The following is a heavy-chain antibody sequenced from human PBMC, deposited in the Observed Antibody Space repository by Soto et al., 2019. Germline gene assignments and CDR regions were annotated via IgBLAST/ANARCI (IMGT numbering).Heavy chain of an antibody. V-gene: IGHV1-3*01. Sequence: ASVKVSCKASGYTFSSFSLHWVRQAPGQRLEWMGWINGGSGNTQYSQNFQGRVTITRDTSASTVYMDLTSLRSEDTAFYYCAREIIASGYDYWGQGTLVTVSS. CDR1: GYTFSSFS. CDR2: INGGSGNT. J-gene: IGHJ4*02. D-gene: IGHD2-21*01. CDR3: AREIIASGYDY.